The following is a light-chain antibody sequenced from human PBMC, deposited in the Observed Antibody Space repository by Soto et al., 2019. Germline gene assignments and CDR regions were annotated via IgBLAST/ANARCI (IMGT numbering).Light chain of an antibody. CDR3: QQRSNWPPFT. CDR2: DAS. J-gene: IGKJ3*01. Sequence: EIVLTQSPATLSLSPGESATLSCRASQSVSSYLAWYQQKPGQAPRLLIYDASNRATGIPARFSGSGSGTDFTLTISGLEPEDFAVYYCQQRSNWPPFTLGPGTKVDI. V-gene: IGKV3-11*01. CDR1: QSVSSY.